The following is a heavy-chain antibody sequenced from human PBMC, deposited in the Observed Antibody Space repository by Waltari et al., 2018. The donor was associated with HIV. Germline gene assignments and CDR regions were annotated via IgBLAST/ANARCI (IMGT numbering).Heavy chain of an antibody. Sequence: LQLQESGPGLVKPSETLSLTCTVSGGSISSSSYSWGWIRQPPGKGLEWIGSIYYSGSTYYNPSLKSRVTISVDTSKNQFSLKLSSVTAADTAVYYCAIDYRNYYGMDVWGQGTTVTVSS. V-gene: IGHV4-39*01. CDR2: IYYSGST. J-gene: IGHJ6*02. D-gene: IGHD4-4*01. CDR3: AIDYRNYYGMDV. CDR1: GGSISSSSYS.